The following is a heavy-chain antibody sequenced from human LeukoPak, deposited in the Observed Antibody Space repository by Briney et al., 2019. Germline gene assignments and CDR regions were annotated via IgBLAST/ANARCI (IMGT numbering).Heavy chain of an antibody. Sequence: GGSLRLSCAASGFTFRSYWMHWVRQAPGKGLVWVSHINSDGSSTSYADSVKGRFTISRDNAKNTLYLQMNSLRAEDTAVYYCARVSRRELGSFDYWGQGTLVTVSS. J-gene: IGHJ4*02. CDR1: GFTFRSYW. D-gene: IGHD1-26*01. CDR2: INSDGSST. CDR3: ARVSRRELGSFDY. V-gene: IGHV3-74*01.